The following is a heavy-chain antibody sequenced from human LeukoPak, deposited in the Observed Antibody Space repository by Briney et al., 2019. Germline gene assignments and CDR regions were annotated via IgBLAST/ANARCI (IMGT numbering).Heavy chain of an antibody. CDR3: ARERRLRSYYFDY. CDR2: IYYSGST. CDR1: GGSISSGSYY. D-gene: IGHD4-17*01. Sequence: SETLSLTCTVSGGSISSGSYYWSWIRQHPGKGLQWIGYIYYSGSTYYNPSLKSRVTISVDTSKNQFSLKLSSVTAADTAVYYCARERRLRSYYFDYWGQGTLVTVSS. V-gene: IGHV4-31*03. J-gene: IGHJ4*02.